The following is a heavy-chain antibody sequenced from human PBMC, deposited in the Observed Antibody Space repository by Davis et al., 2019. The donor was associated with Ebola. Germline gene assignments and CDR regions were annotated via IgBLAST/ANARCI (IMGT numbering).Heavy chain of an antibody. J-gene: IGHJ3*01. Sequence: PGGSLRLSCAASGFTFSSYAMSWVRQAPGKGLEWVSAISGSGGSTYYADSVKGRFTISRDNSKNTLYLQMNSLRAEDTAVYYCARVGSGSYWAAAFDVWGQGTTVTVSS. CDR1: GFTFSSYA. V-gene: IGHV3-23*01. CDR2: ISGSGGST. D-gene: IGHD1-26*01. CDR3: ARVGSGSYWAAAFDV.